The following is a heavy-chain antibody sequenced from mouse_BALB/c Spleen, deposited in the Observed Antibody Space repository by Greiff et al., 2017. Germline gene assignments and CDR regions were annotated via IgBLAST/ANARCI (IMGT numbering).Heavy chain of an antibody. CDR1: GFSLTSYG. CDR3: APTARATMDY. J-gene: IGHJ4*01. CDR2: IWAGGST. V-gene: IGHV2-9*02. D-gene: IGHD3-2*01. Sequence: VQLHQSGPGLVAPSQSLSITCTVSGFSLTSYGVHWVRQPPGKGLEWLGVIWAGGSTNYNSALMARLSISKDNSKSQVFLKMNSLQTDDTAMYYCAPTARATMDYWGQGTSVTVSS.